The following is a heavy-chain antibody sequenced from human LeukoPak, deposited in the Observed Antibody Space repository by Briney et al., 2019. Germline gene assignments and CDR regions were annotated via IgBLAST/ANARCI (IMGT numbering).Heavy chain of an antibody. CDR1: GYTFTGYY. CDR3: AGDSGYDRNWFDP. Sequence: ASVKVSCKASGYTFTGYYMHWVRQAPGQGLEWMGWINPNSGGTSYAQKFQGRVTMTRDTSISTAYMELSRLRSDDTAVYYCAGDSGYDRNWFDPWGQGTLVTVSS. CDR2: INPNSGGT. V-gene: IGHV1-2*02. J-gene: IGHJ5*02. D-gene: IGHD5-12*01.